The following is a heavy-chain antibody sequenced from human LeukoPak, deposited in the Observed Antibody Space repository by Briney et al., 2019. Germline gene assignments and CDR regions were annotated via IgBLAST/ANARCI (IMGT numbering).Heavy chain of an antibody. D-gene: IGHD1-1*01. CDR3: ASANWNDVSY. Sequence: GGSLRLSCAASGFTFSSYSMNWVRQAPGKGLECVSSISSSSSYIYYADSVKGRFTISRDNAKNSMYLQMNSLRAEDTAVYYCASANWNDVSYWGQGTLVTVSS. CDR2: ISSSSSYI. J-gene: IGHJ4*02. V-gene: IGHV3-21*01. CDR1: GFTFSSYS.